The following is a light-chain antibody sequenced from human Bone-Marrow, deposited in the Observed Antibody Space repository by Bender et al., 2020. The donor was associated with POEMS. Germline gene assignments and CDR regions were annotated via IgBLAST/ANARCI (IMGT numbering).Light chain of an antibody. CDR1: KLGDKY. CDR2: QDS. J-gene: IGLJ3*02. CDR3: SSYTSSSTLV. V-gene: IGLV3-1*01. Sequence: SYELTQPPSVSVSPGQTASITCSGDKLGDKYVCWYQQKPGQSPVLVISQDSQRPSGIPERFSGSKSDNTASLTISGLQADDEADYYCSSYTSSSTLVFGGGTKLTVL.